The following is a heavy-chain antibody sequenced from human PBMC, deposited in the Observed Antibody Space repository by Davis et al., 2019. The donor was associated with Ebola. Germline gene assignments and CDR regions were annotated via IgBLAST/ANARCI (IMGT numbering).Heavy chain of an antibody. J-gene: IGHJ6*02. D-gene: IGHD6-19*01. Sequence: GESLKIPCAAPGFTFSSYGMHWVRQAPGKGLEWVAFIRYAGRNKTYADSVKGRFTISRDNSKNTLYLQMNSLRAEDTAVYYCAKEAAVAGDLYYYAMDVWGQGTTVTVSS. CDR2: IRYAGRNK. CDR3: AKEAAVAGDLYYYAMDV. V-gene: IGHV3-30*02. CDR1: GFTFSSYG.